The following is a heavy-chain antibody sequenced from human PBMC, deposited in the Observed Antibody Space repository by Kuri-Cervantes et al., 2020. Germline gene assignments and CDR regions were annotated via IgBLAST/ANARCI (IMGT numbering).Heavy chain of an antibody. CDR2: ISAYNGNT. CDR3: ARDLWRARDYYDSSAKGHFDY. V-gene: IGHV1-18*01. J-gene: IGHJ4*02. D-gene: IGHD3-22*01. Sequence: ASVKVSCKASGYTFTSYGISWMRQAPGQGLEWMGWISAYNGNTNYAQKLQGRVTMTTDTSTSTAYMELRSLRSDDTAVYYRARDLWRARDYYDSSAKGHFDYWGQGTLVTVSS. CDR1: GYTFTSYG.